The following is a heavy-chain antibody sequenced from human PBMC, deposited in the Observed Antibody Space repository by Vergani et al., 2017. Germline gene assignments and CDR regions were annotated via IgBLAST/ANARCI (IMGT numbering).Heavy chain of an antibody. J-gene: IGHJ4*02. D-gene: IGHD4-23*01. CDR1: GYTFTSYG. V-gene: IGHV1-18*01. CDR2: ISAYNGNT. CDR3: ARSVLLVTVVTESFDY. Sequence: QVQLVQSGAEVKKPGASLKVSCKASGYTFTSYGISWVRQAPGQGLEWMGWISAYNGNTTYAQKLQGRVTMTTDTSTSTAYMELRSLRSDDTAVYYCARSVLLVTVVTESFDYWGQGTLVTVSS.